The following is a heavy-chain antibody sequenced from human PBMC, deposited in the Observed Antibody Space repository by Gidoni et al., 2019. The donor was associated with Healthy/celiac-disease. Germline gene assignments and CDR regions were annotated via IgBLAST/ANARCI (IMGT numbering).Heavy chain of an antibody. V-gene: IGHV4-34*01. CDR3: ARGSPGIAARLRY. D-gene: IGHD6-6*01. J-gene: IGHJ4*02. CDR1: GGTFSGYY. Sequence: QVQLQQWGAGLLKPSETLSLTCAVYGGTFSGYYWSWIRQPPGKGLEWIGEINHSGSTNYNPSLKSRVTISVDTSKNQFSLKLSSVTAADTAVYYCARGSPGIAARLRYWGQGTLVTVSS. CDR2: INHSGST.